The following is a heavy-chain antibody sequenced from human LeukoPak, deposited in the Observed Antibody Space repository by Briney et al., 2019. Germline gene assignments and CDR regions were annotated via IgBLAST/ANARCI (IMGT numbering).Heavy chain of an antibody. D-gene: IGHD3-10*01. CDR1: GFTFSSYA. V-gene: IGHV3-23*01. J-gene: IGHJ4*02. CDR3: AKDRLASGTADCFDY. CDR2: ISGSGGGT. Sequence: GGSLRLSCAASGFTFSSYAMSWVRQAPGEGLEWVSSISGSGGGTYYADSVKGRFTISRDNSKNTLYLQMNSLRAEDTAVYYCAKDRLASGTADCFDYWGQGTLVIVSS.